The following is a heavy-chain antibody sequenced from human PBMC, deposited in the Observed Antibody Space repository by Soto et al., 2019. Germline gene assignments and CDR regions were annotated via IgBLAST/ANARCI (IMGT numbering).Heavy chain of an antibody. CDR3: ARETGSYNGNDGLMDV. J-gene: IGHJ6*02. V-gene: IGHV3-21*02. Sequence: EVQLVESGGGLVKPGGSLRLSCAASGFSFSSFTMNWVRQAPGKGLEWVSSIDTSSTYIYYADSVTGTFTISRDNAKKSVYLQMHSLSAEDTAVYYCARETGSYNGNDGLMDVGGQGSTVTVTS. CDR1: GFSFSSFT. CDR2: IDTSSTYI. D-gene: IGHD1-20*01.